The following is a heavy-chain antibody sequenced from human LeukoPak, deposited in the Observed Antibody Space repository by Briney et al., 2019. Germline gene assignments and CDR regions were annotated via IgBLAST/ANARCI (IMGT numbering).Heavy chain of an antibody. CDR3: AKDARRGFDYSNSLDY. D-gene: IGHD4-11*01. CDR1: GFTFSHYG. V-gene: IGHV3-33*06. CDR2: IWSDASDE. J-gene: IGHJ4*02. Sequence: PGRSLRLSCAASGFTFSHYGMHWVRQAPGTGLEWVAVIWSDASDEYYAKSVKGRFTISRGNFKNTVYLQMNSLRADDTAVYYCAKDARRGFDYSNSLDYWGQGTRVTVSS.